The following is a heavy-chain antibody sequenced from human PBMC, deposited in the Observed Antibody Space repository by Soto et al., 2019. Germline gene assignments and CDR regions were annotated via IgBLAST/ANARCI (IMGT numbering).Heavy chain of an antibody. Sequence: QITLEESGPSLVKPTQTLTLTCTFSGFSLKNSGVGVAWIRQPPGKALEWLALIYWNDDKRYSPTLKNRININKDTSKNLVVLTMTNMDTVDTGTYYCAHRRGIAAIATFDYWGQGMLVTVSS. D-gene: IGHD6-13*01. CDR2: IYWNDDK. CDR1: GFSLKNSGVG. CDR3: AHRRGIAAIATFDY. V-gene: IGHV2-5*01. J-gene: IGHJ4*02.